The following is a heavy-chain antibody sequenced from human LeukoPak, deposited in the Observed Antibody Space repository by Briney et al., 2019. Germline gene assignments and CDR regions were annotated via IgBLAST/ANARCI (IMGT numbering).Heavy chain of an antibody. V-gene: IGHV3-30*04. CDR2: ISYDGSNK. D-gene: IGHD5-24*01. CDR1: GFTFSSYA. J-gene: IGHJ4*02. CDR3: ARDGDGYNFGALGY. Sequence: GRSLRLSCAASGFTFSSYAMHWVRQAPGKGLEWVAVISYDGSNKYYADSVKGRFTISRDDSKNTLYLQMNSLRAEDTAVYYCARDGDGYNFGALGYWGQGTLVTVSS.